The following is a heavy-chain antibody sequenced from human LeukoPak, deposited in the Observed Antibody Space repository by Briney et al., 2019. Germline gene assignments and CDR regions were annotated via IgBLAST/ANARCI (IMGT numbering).Heavy chain of an antibody. D-gene: IGHD3-16*02. CDR2: ISSSGSTI. CDR1: GFTFSDYY. Sequence: GGSLRLSCAASGFTFSDYYMSWIRQAPGKGLEWVSYISSSGSTIYYADSVKGRFTISRDSAKNSLYLQMNSLRAEDTAVYYCARGPYDYVWGSYRRDYFDYWGQGTLVTVSS. V-gene: IGHV3-11*04. CDR3: ARGPYDYVWGSYRRDYFDY. J-gene: IGHJ4*02.